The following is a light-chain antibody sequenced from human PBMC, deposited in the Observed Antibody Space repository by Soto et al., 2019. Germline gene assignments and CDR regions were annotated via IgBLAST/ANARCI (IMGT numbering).Light chain of an antibody. CDR1: QSVIYSFNSKNY. Sequence: DIVMTQPPDSLAVSLGERATINCKSSQSVIYSFNSKNYLAWYQQKPGQPPKLLIYWASTRESGVPDRFSGSGSGTDFTLTISSLQAEDVAVYYCQQYYSTPNTFGQGTKVEIK. J-gene: IGKJ1*01. CDR3: QQYYSTPNT. CDR2: WAS. V-gene: IGKV4-1*01.